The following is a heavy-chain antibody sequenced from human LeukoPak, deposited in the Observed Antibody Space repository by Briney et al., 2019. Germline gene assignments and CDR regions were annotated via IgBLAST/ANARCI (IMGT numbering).Heavy chain of an antibody. V-gene: IGHV4-34*01. Sequence: SETLSLTCAVYGGSFSGYYWSWIRQPPGQGLEWIGEINHSGSTNYNPSLKSRVTISVDTSKNQFSLKLSSVTAADTAVYYCARSWVHYDFWSGYLVWGQGTLVTVSS. CDR3: ARSWVHYDFWSGYLV. D-gene: IGHD3-3*01. CDR1: GGSFSGYY. CDR2: INHSGST. J-gene: IGHJ4*02.